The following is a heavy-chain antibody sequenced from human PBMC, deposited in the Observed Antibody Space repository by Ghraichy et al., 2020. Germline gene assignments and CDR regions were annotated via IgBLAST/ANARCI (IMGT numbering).Heavy chain of an antibody. CDR1: GFTFNSYS. CDR2: ISSSSTTI. D-gene: IGHD3-16*02. Sequence: GGSLRLSCAASGFTFNSYSMSWVRQAPGKGLEWVSCISSSSTTIYYADSVRGRFTISRDNAKNLLYLQMNSLRVEDTAVYYCAGKRALEVYWGQGTLVTVSS. CDR3: AGKRALEVY. J-gene: IGHJ4*02. V-gene: IGHV3-48*01.